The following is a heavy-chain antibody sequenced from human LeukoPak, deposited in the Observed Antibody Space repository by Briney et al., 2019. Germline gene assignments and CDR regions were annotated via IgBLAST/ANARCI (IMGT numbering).Heavy chain of an antibody. D-gene: IGHD4-17*01. V-gene: IGHV4-34*01. CDR3: ARGGSADNGDEPLHY. J-gene: IGHJ4*02. CDR1: GGSFSDYY. Sequence: SETLSLTCAVYGGSFSDYYWSWIRHPPGKGLEWIGEINHSGSTNYNPSLKSRVTISVDTSKNQFSLKLSSMTAADTAVYYCARGGSADNGDEPLHYWGQGTLVTVSS. CDR2: INHSGST.